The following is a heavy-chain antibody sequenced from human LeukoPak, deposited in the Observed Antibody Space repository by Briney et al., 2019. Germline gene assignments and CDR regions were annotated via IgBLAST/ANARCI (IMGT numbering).Heavy chain of an antibody. V-gene: IGHV3-30-3*01. CDR1: GFTFSSYA. J-gene: IGHJ1*01. D-gene: IGHD1-26*01. Sequence: PGGSLRLSCAASGFTFSSYAMHWVRQAPGKGLEWVAVISYDGSNKYYADSVKGRFTISRDNSKNTLYLQMNSLRAEDTAVYYCARGLDLMGATTCFQHWGQGTLVTVSS. CDR3: ARGLDLMGATTCFQH. CDR2: ISYDGSNK.